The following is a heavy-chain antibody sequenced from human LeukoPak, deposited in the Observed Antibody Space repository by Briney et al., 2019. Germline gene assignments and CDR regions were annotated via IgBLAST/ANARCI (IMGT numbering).Heavy chain of an antibody. V-gene: IGHV3-33*06. D-gene: IGHD3-22*01. CDR1: GFTFGSYG. J-gene: IGHJ4*02. CDR3: AKDNYYDSSGYSYYFDY. CDR2: IWYDGSNK. Sequence: PGGSLRLSCAASGFTFGSYGMHWVRQAPGKGLEWVAVIWYDGSNKYYADSVKGRFTISRDNSKNTLYLQMNSLRAEDTAVYYCAKDNYYDSSGYSYYFDYWGQGTLVTVSS.